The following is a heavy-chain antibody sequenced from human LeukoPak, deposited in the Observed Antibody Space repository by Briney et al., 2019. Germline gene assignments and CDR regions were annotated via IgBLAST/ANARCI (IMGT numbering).Heavy chain of an antibody. CDR2: TYYSGSV. V-gene: IGHV4-39*01. Sequence: PSETLSLTCTVSGGSISSSSYYWGWIRQPPGKGLEWIGSTYYSGSVNNNPSLQSRVTISVDTSRNQFSLKLTSVTAADTAVYYCARRVATSDNFFDYWGPGTLVTVS. CDR3: ARRVATSDNFFDY. J-gene: IGHJ4*02. D-gene: IGHD3-3*01. CDR1: GGSISSSSYY.